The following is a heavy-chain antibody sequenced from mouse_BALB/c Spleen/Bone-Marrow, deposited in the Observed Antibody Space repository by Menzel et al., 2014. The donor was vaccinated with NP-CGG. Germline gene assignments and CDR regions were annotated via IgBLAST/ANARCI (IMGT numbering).Heavy chain of an antibody. D-gene: IGHD2-1*01. Sequence: VQLQQSGAELVKPGASAKLSCKASGYTFTSYYIYWVKQRPGQGLEWIGEINPSNGGTNFDEKFKSKATLTVDKSSSTAYMQLSSLTSEDSAVYYCTRSNGNWFAYWGQGTLVTVSA. CDR2: INPSNGGT. J-gene: IGHJ3*01. CDR1: GYTFTSYY. CDR3: TRSNGNWFAY. V-gene: IGHV1S81*02.